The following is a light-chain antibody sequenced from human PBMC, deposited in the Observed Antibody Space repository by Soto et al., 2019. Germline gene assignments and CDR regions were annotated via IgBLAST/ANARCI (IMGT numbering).Light chain of an antibody. CDR1: SSDVGGNKY. Sequence: QSVLTQPASVSGSPGQSITISCTGTSSDVGGNKYVSWYQQYPGKVPKLLINKVSNRPSGVSNRFSGSKSGNTASLTISGLLAEDEADYVCTSSTSASLYVFGTGPKVTVL. CDR2: KVS. J-gene: IGLJ1*01. CDR3: TSSTSASLYV. V-gene: IGLV2-14*01.